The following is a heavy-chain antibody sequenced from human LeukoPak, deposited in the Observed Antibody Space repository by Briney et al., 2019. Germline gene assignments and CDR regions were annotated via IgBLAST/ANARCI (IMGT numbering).Heavy chain of an antibody. D-gene: IGHD5-12*01. V-gene: IGHV3-30*18. CDR3: AKGSGYASY. Sequence: QPGRSLRLSCAASGFTFSTYGMHWVRQAPGKGLEWVAVISYDGSNKYYADSVKGRFTISRDNSKNTLYLQMNSLRAEDTAVYYCAKGSGYASYWGQGTLVTVSS. CDR1: GFTFSTYG. J-gene: IGHJ4*02. CDR2: ISYDGSNK.